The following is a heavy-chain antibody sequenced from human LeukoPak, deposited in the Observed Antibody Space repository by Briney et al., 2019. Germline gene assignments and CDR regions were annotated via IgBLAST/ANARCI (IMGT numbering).Heavy chain of an antibody. J-gene: IGHJ4*02. CDR2: IYYSGST. V-gene: IGHV4-39*01. D-gene: IGHD1-14*01. Sequence: SETLSLTCTVSGGSISSSSYYWGWIRQPPGKGLEWIGSIYYSGSTYYNPSLKSRVTISVDTSKNQFSLKLSSVTAADTAVYYCARRRKRGFDYWDQGTLVTVSS. CDR1: GGSISSSSYY. CDR3: ARRRKRGFDY.